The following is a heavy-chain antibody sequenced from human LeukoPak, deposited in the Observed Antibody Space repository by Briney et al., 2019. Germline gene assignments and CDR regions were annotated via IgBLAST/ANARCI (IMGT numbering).Heavy chain of an antibody. CDR2: INPNSGGT. Sequence: VASVKVSCKASGYTFTGYYMHWVRQAPGQGLEWMGWINPNSGGTNYAQKFQGRVTMTRDTSISTAYMELSRLRSDDTAVYYCARDFAWGSGGAPIDDNWLDPWGQGTLVTVSS. CDR1: GYTFTGYY. V-gene: IGHV1-2*02. CDR3: ARDFAWGSGGAPIDDNWLDP. D-gene: IGHD7-27*01. J-gene: IGHJ5*02.